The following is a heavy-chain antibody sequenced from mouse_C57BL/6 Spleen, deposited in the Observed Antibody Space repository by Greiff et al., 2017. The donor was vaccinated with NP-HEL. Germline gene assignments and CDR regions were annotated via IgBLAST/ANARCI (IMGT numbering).Heavy chain of an antibody. CDR2: ISSDSSTI. Sequence: EVQLVESGGGLVKPGGSLKLSCAASGFTFSDYGMHWVRQAPEKGLEWVAYISSDSSTIYYADTVKGRFIISRDNAKNTLFLQMTSLRSEDTAMYYCARGYCSSYNAMDYWGQGTSVTVSS. V-gene: IGHV5-17*01. CDR1: GFTFSDYG. J-gene: IGHJ4*01. D-gene: IGHD1-1*01. CDR3: ARGYCSSYNAMDY.